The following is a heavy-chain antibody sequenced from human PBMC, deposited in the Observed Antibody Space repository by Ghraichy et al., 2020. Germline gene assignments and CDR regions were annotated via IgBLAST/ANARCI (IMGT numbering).Heavy chain of an antibody. CDR3: ARGLASGEPARAF. Sequence: ASVKVSCKASGYTFTSFDINWVRQATGQRPEWMGWMNPNSGDTGYAQKFQGRVTMTRSTSLSTAYMELNSLTSEDTAVYYCARGLASGEPARAFWGQGTLVTVSS. J-gene: IGHJ4*02. CDR1: GYTFTSFD. V-gene: IGHV1-8*01. CDR2: MNPNSGDT. D-gene: IGHD1-14*01.